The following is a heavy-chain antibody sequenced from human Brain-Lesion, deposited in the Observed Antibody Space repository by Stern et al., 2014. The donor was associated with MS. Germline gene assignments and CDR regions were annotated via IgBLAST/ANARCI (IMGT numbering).Heavy chain of an antibody. V-gene: IGHV4-61*02. Sequence: QDQLVQSGPGLVKPSQTLSLSCTVSGGSISSGGYYWSWIRQPAGKGLEWIGRIFNSGSTSHNPSPNSRATLSIATSKTQFSLRLNSMTAADTAVYYCARGRVVPGFQYYATDVWGQGTTVIVSS. J-gene: IGHJ6*02. CDR2: IFNSGST. D-gene: IGHD2-2*01. CDR3: ARGRVVPGFQYYATDV. CDR1: GGSISSGGYY.